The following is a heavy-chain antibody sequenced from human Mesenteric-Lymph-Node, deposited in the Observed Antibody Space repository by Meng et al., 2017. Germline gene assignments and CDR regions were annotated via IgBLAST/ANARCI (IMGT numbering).Heavy chain of an antibody. V-gene: IGHV4-4*02. D-gene: IGHD1-7*01. CDR1: GDSISSDSW. CDR2: VYHRGDT. CDR3: GRDQGRELINH. J-gene: IGHJ4*02. Sequence: QVLLQEAGPGMVKPSGTLSLTCTGSGDSISSDSWWSWVRQPPGKGLEWIGEVYHRGDTNYNPSLKSRVDISVDKSKNQFYLSLFSVTAADTAVYYCGRDQGRELINHWGQGTLVTVSS.